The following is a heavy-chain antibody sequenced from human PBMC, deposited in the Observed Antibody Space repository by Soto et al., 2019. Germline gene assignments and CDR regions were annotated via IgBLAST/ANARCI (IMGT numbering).Heavy chain of an antibody. J-gene: IGHJ3*02. CDR3: ARNDYDYVWESPGGDAFDI. D-gene: IGHD3-16*01. Sequence: SLTCTVSGGSISSGDYYWNWIRQPPGKGLEWIGFIFNTGSTYYNPSLKSRLTISVDMSKNQFSLRLTSVTAADTAVYYCARNDYDYVWESPGGDAFDIWGQGTMVTVSS. CDR1: GGSISSGDYY. V-gene: IGHV4-30-4*01. CDR2: IFNTGST.